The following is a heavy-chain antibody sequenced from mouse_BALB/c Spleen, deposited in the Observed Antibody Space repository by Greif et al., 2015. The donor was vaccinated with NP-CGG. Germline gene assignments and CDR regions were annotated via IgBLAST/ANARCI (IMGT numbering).Heavy chain of an antibody. CDR2: ISSGGGST. CDR1: GFAFSSYD. CDR3: ARYDGYYYYAMDY. Sequence: EVKLVESGGGLVKPGGSLKLSCAASGFAFSSYDMSWVRQTPEKRLEWVAYISSGGGSTYYPDTVKGRFTISRDNAKNTLYLQMGSLKSEDTAMYYCARYDGYYYYAMDYWGQGTSVTVSS. J-gene: IGHJ4*01. D-gene: IGHD2-3*01. V-gene: IGHV5-12-1*01.